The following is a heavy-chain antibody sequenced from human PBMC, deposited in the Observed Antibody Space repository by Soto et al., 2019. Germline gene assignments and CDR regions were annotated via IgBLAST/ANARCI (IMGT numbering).Heavy chain of an antibody. CDR1: GGSISSYY. CDR3: ARVSSGSYYFRYYYGMDV. CDR2: IYYSGST. V-gene: IGHV4-59*01. Sequence: SETLSLTCTVSGGSISSYYWSWIRQPPGKGLEWIGYIYYSGSTNYNPSLKSRVTKSVDTSKNQLSLKLSSVTAADTAVFYCARVSSGSYYFRYYYGMDVWGQGTTVTVSS. D-gene: IGHD3-10*01. J-gene: IGHJ6*02.